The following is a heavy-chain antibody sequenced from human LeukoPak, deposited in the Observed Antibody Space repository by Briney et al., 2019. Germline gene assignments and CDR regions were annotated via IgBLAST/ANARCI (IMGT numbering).Heavy chain of an antibody. J-gene: IGHJ4*02. D-gene: IGHD2-2*01. Sequence: SETLSLTCAVSGGSISSGGYSWSWIRQPPGKGLEWIGYIYHSGSTYYNPSLKSRVTISVDRSKNQFSLKLSSVTAADTAVYYCARGVVVPAAITLWGQGTLVTVSS. CDR2: IYHSGST. V-gene: IGHV4-30-2*01. CDR1: GGSISSGGYS. CDR3: ARGVVVPAAITL.